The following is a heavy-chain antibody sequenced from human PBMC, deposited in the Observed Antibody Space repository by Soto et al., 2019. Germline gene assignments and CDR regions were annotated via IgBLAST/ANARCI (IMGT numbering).Heavy chain of an antibody. Sequence: QIQLVQSGAEVKKPGASVRVSCKTSGYIFRNYAISWVRQAPGQGLEWMGWISVSNDNTDSAPALRGRLTMTTDTSTNTAYLELTSLVSNDTAVYYCAMSSPSLDYWGQGSLVTVSS. CDR3: AMSSPSLDY. V-gene: IGHV1-18*04. CDR2: ISVSNDNT. J-gene: IGHJ4*02. D-gene: IGHD3-10*01. CDR1: GYIFRNYA.